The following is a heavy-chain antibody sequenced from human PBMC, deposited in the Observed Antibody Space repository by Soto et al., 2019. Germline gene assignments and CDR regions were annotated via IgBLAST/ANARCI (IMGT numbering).Heavy chain of an antibody. Sequence: QVQLVQSGPEVRKPGSSVTVSCKASGGTFSNYAISWVRQAPGQGLEWVGRIIPFFGTTNYAQKFRGRVTITAVESTCTAYMELSSLRSEDTAVYYCGRQNTAAGEGWLAPWGQGTLVTVS. V-gene: IGHV1-69*01. CDR1: GGTFSNYA. D-gene: IGHD2-2*01. J-gene: IGHJ5*02. CDR3: GRQNTAAGEGWLAP. CDR2: IIPFFGTT.